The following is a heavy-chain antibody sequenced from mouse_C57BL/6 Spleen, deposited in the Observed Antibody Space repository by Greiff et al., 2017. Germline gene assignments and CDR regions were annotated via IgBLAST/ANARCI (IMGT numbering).Heavy chain of an antibody. CDR1: GYSFTGYY. J-gene: IGHJ4*01. CDR2: INPSTGGT. D-gene: IGHD1-1*01. V-gene: IGHV1-42*01. CDR3: ARWGYGSSYEAMDY. Sequence: EVKLMESGPELVKPGASVKISCKASGYSFTGYYMNWVKQSPEKSLEWIGEINPSTGGTTYNQKFKAKATLTVDKSSSTAYMQLKSLTSEDSAVYYCARWGYGSSYEAMDYWGQGTTLTVSS.